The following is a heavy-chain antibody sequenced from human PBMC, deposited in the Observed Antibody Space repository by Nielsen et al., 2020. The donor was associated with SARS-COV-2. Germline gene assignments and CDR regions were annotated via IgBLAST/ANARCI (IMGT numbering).Heavy chain of an antibody. D-gene: IGHD1-26*01. J-gene: IGHJ6*03. CDR3: ARDIGRNKYYYYYYMDV. Sequence: GESLKISCAASGFTFSSYSMNWVRQAPGKGLEWVSSISSSSSYIYYADSVKGRFTISRDNAKNSLYLQMNGLRAEDTAVYYCARDIGRNKYYYYYYMDVWGKGTTVTVSS. CDR2: ISSSSSYI. V-gene: IGHV3-21*01. CDR1: GFTFSSYS.